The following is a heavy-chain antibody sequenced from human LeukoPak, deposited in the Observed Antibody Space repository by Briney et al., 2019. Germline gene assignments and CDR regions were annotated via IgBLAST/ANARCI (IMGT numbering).Heavy chain of an antibody. Sequence: ASVKVSCKASGYTFTSYDINWVRQATGQGLEWMGWMNPNSGNTGYAQKFQGRVTMTRNTSISTAYMELSSLRSEDTAVYYCARDTLSRYYYGSGCRKNWFDPWGQGTLVTVSS. J-gene: IGHJ5*02. CDR1: GYTFTSYD. D-gene: IGHD3-10*01. CDR3: ARDTLSRYYYGSGCRKNWFDP. CDR2: MNPNSGNT. V-gene: IGHV1-8*01.